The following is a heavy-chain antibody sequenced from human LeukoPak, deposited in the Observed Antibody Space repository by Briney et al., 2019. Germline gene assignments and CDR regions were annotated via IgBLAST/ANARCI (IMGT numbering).Heavy chain of an antibody. CDR1: GGSISSSSYS. V-gene: IGHV4-39*01. CDR2: IYYSGST. D-gene: IGHD2-15*01. CDR3: ARVNLGYCSGGSCDNFQH. J-gene: IGHJ1*01. Sequence: SETLSLTCTVSGGSISSSSYSWGWIRQPPGKGLEWIGSIYYSGSTYYNPSLKSRITISVDTSKNQFSLKLSSVTAADTAVYYCARVNLGYCSGGSCDNFQHWGQGTLVTVSS.